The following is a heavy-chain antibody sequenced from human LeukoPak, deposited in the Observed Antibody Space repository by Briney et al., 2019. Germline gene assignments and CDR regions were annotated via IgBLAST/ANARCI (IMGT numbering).Heavy chain of an antibody. CDR2: ISDGGKTK. J-gene: IGHJ4*02. Sequence: GGSLRLSCAASGFTFRSSEMNWVRQAPGKGLEWVSYISDGGKTKYYADSVKGRFTISRDNAKNSLYLQMNSLRAEDTAVYYCARTYGRGSLDFWGQGTLVTVSS. CDR3: ARTYGRGSLDF. V-gene: IGHV3-48*03. CDR1: GFTFRSSE. D-gene: IGHD4-17*01.